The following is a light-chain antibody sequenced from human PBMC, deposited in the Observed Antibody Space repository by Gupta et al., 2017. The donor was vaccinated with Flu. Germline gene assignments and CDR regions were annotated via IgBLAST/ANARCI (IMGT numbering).Light chain of an antibody. CDR2: EVS. V-gene: IGLV2-18*02. Sequence: QSALTQPPSVSGSPGQSVTISCTGTSSDIGNYNRVSWYQQPPGTAPKLMIYEVSNRPSGVPDRFSGSKSGNTAPLTISGLQAEDEADYYCSSYTSSYTYVFGTGTKLTVL. CDR3: SSYTSSYTYV. J-gene: IGLJ1*01. CDR1: SSDIGNYNR.